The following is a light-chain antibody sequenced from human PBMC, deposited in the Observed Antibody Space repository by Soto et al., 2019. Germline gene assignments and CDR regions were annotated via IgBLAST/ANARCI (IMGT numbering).Light chain of an antibody. V-gene: IGKV3-15*01. CDR3: QQYTTWPYT. Sequence: EIILTQSPATLSVSPGERATLSCRASQRLSRALAWYQQKPGQAPSLLIYGVSARATGVPARFSGSASGTEFTLNISSLQSEDSAVFYCQQYTTWPYTFGQGTKLEI. J-gene: IGKJ2*01. CDR2: GVS. CDR1: QRLSRA.